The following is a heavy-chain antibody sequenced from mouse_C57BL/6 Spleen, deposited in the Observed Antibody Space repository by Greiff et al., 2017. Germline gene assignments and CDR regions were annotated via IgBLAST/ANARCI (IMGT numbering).Heavy chain of an antibody. V-gene: IGHV5-17*01. CDR3: ARAPYYYGSSYWYFDV. J-gene: IGHJ1*03. CDR2: ISSGSSTI. Sequence: LVESGGGLVKPGGSLKLSCAASGFTFSDYGMHWVRQAPEKGLEWVAYISSGSSTIYYADTVKGRFTVSRDNAKNTLFLQMTSLRSEDRAMYYWARAPYYYGSSYWYFDVWGTGTTVTVSS. D-gene: IGHD1-1*01. CDR1: GFTFSDYG.